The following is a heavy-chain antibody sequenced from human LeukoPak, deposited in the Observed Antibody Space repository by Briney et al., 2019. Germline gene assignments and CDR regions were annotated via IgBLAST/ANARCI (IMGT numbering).Heavy chain of an antibody. CDR1: GHSISSGSY. J-gene: IGHJ3*02. D-gene: IGHD5-12*01. CDR2: IYQSGNT. Sequence: SETLSLTCTVSGHSISSGSYWGWIRQPPGKGLEWIGTIYQSGNTFYNPSLKSRVTISVDRSKNQFSLKLSSVTAADTAVYYCARDRPSGYAYDAFDIWGQGTMVTVSS. CDR3: ARDRPSGYAYDAFDI. V-gene: IGHV4-38-2*02.